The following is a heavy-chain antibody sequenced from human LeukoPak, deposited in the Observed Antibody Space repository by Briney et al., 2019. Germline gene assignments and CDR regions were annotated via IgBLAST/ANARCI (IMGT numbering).Heavy chain of an antibody. V-gene: IGHV3-53*01. Sequence: QPGGSLRLSCAASGFTFSNYGMDWVRQAPGKGLEWVSDIFVGGSTHYADSVKGRFTISRDNSKNTMYLQMNSLRAEDTAVYYCARDGAYCGGDCYSDYWGQGTLVTVSS. CDR3: ARDGAYCGGDCYSDY. CDR1: GFTFSNYG. J-gene: IGHJ4*02. D-gene: IGHD2-21*02. CDR2: IFVGGST.